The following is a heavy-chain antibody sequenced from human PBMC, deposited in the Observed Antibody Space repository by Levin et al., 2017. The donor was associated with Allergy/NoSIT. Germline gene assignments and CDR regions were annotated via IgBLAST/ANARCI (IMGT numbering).Heavy chain of an antibody. CDR2: IRSKAHSYAT. J-gene: IGHJ4*02. CDR3: VRHVDGSSWLD. Sequence: ASVKVSCAASGFTFSGSAMHWVRQASGKGLEWIGRIRSKAHSYATAYGASMQDRFTISRDDSKNTAYLQVNSLNTEDAAVYYCVRHVDGSSWLDWGQGTLVTVSS. V-gene: IGHV3-73*01. CDR1: GFTFSGSA. D-gene: IGHD6-13*01.